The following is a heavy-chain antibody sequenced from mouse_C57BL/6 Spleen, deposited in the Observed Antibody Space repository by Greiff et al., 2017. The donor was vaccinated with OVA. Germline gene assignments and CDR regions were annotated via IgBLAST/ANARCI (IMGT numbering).Heavy chain of an antibody. CDR2: IDPSDSYT. CDR1: GYTFTSYW. J-gene: IGHJ2*01. V-gene: IGHV1-69*01. D-gene: IGHD2-12*01. CDR3: ARGPLRRGFDY. Sequence: VQLQQPGAELVMPGASVKLSCKASGYTFTSYWMHWVKQRPGQGLEWIGEIDPSDSYTNYNQKFKGKSTLTVDKSSSTAYMQLSSLTSEDSAVYYCARGPLRRGFDYWGQGTTLTVSS.